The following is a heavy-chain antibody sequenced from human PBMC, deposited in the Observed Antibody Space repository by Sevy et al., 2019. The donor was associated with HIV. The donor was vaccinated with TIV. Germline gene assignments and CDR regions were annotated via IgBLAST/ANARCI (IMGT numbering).Heavy chain of an antibody. CDR3: ARVDAYYDKGIDP. J-gene: IGHJ5*02. Sequence: GGSLRLSCAASGFIFSDYGMHWVRQAPGKGLEWVAVIWYDGINKYYADSVKGRFTISRDNSKNTLYLQMNSLRAADTAVYYCARVDAYYDKGIDPWGQGTLVTVSS. D-gene: IGHD3-22*01. CDR1: GFIFSDYG. CDR2: IWYDGINK. V-gene: IGHV3-33*01.